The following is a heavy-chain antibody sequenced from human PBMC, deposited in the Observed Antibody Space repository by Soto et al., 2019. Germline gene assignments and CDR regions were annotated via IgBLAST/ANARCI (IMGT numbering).Heavy chain of an antibody. CDR3: ARMRGAYCSGGSCYDYYYYMDV. CDR1: GYTFTGYY. D-gene: IGHD2-15*01. CDR2: INPNSGGT. Sequence: ASVKVSCKASGYTFTGYYMHWVRQAPGQGLEWMGWINPNSGGTNYAQKFQGWVTMTRDTSISTAYMELSRLRSDDTAVYYCARMRGAYCSGGSCYDYYYYMDVWGKGTTVTVSS. V-gene: IGHV1-2*04. J-gene: IGHJ6*03.